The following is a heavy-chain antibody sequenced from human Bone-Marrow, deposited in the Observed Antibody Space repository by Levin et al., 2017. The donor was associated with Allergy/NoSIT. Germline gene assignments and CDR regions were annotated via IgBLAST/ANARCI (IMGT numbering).Heavy chain of an antibody. D-gene: IGHD3-3*01. CDR3: AREGDFWSGHRNAFDM. V-gene: IGHV3-48*03. Sequence: GGSLRLSCVASEFALSNYEVNWVRQAPGKGLEWISYISSSGSLIYYADSVKGRFTISRDNAKNSLYLQMNSLRVEDTALYYCAREGDFWSGHRNAFDMWGQGTMVTVSS. CDR1: EFALSNYE. J-gene: IGHJ3*02. CDR2: ISSSGSLI.